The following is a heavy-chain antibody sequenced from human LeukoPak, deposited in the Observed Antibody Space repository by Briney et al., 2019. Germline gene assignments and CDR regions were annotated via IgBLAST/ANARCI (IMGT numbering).Heavy chain of an antibody. CDR2: FDPEDGET. CDR1: GYTLTELS. Sequence: VASVKVSCKVTGYTLTELSIHWVRQAPGKGLEWMGGFDPEDGETIYAQRLQGRVTMTEDTSTDTAYMELSSLRSEDAAVYYCATVSYYYDSSGYQGYFQHWGQGTLVTVSS. CDR3: ATVSYYYDSSGYQGYFQH. J-gene: IGHJ1*01. V-gene: IGHV1-24*01. D-gene: IGHD3-22*01.